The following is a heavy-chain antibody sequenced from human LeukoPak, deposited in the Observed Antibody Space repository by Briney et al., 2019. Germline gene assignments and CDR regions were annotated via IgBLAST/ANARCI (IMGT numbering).Heavy chain of an antibody. J-gene: IGHJ4*02. CDR2: IKQDGSEK. V-gene: IGHV3-7*01. D-gene: IGHD3-9*01. Sequence: GGSLRLSCAASGFTFSSYWMSWVRQAPGKGLEWVANIKQDGSEKYYADSVKGRFTISRDNAKNSLYLQMNSLRAEDTAVYYCARDSTFDWSSFDYWGQGTLVTVSS. CDR3: ARDSTFDWSSFDY. CDR1: GFTFSSYW.